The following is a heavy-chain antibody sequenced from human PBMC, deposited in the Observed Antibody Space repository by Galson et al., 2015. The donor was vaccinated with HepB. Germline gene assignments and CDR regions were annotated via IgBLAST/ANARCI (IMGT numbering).Heavy chain of an antibody. CDR3: AKTENYVEAPLDY. J-gene: IGHJ4*02. CDR1: GFTFDDYA. V-gene: IGHV3-9*01. Sequence: SLRLSCAASGFTFDDYAMHWVRQAPGKGLEWVSGISWNSGSIGYADSVKGRFTISRDNAKNSLYLQMNSLRAEDTALYYCAKTENYVEAPLDYWGQGTLVTVSS. D-gene: IGHD1-7*01. CDR2: ISWNSGSI.